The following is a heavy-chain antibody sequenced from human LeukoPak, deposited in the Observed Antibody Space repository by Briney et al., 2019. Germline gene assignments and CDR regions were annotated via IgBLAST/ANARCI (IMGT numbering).Heavy chain of an antibody. V-gene: IGHV4-39*01. CDR3: ARSTFSYYYDSSGYYHGPFDY. J-gene: IGHJ4*02. CDR1: GGSISSSSYY. D-gene: IGHD3-22*01. CDR2: IYYSGST. Sequence: PSETLSLTCTVSGGSISSSSYYWGWNRQPPGKGLEWIGSIYYSGSTYYNPSLKSRVTISVDTSKNQFSLKLSSVTAADTAVYYCARSTFSYYYDSSGYYHGPFDYWGQGTLVTVSS.